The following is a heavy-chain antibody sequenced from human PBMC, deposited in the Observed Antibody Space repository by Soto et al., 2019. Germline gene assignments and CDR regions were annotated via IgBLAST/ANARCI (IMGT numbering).Heavy chain of an antibody. V-gene: IGHV4-39*02. J-gene: IGHJ4*02. CDR3: GRLEGLATISYYFDY. CDR2: VYYSGST. Sequence: QLQLQESGPGLVKPSETLSRTCTVSGGSVSSSSYYWGWVRQAPGKGLECIGSVYYSGSTYYNPSLESRVTISVDKSKNHFSLKLMSLPAADTAVYYCGRLEGLATISYYFDYWGQGALVTVSS. D-gene: IGHD3-9*01. CDR1: GGSVSSSSYY.